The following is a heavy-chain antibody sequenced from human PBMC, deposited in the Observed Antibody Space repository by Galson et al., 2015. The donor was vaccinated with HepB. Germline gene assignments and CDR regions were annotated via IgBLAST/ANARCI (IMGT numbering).Heavy chain of an antibody. CDR3: ARGPYFGELTRILVLQH. V-gene: IGHV1-18*04. CDR2: IRPANGGT. D-gene: IGHD3-10*01. CDR1: GYTFTSFG. Sequence: SVKVSCKASGYTFTSFGISWVRQAPGQGLEWVGWIRPANGGTNYAQNLQDRVTMSTDTSTSTAYMELRSLRYDDTAVYYCARGPYFGELTRILVLQHWGQGSLVTVSS. J-gene: IGHJ1*01.